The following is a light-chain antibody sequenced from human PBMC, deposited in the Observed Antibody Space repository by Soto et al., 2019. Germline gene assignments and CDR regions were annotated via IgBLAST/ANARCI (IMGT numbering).Light chain of an antibody. J-gene: IGLJ1*01. CDR1: NSDVGGYNY. CDR3: CSYAGGYIYV. CDR2: DVT. Sequence: QSVLTQPRSVSGSPGQSVTISCTGTNSDVGGYNYVSWYQQHPVKAPKLMIYDVTKRPSGVPDRFSGSKSGNTASLTISGLQAEAEADYYCCSYAGGYIYVFGSGTKVTVL. V-gene: IGLV2-11*01.